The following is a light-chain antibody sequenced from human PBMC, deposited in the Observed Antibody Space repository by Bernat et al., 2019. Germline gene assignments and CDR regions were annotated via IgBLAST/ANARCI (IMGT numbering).Light chain of an antibody. J-gene: IGKJ5*01. CDR2: DAS. CDR3: QQYDNLPT. Sequence: DIQMTQSPSSLSPSVGDRVTITCRASQSINSNLNWYQEKPGKAPKVLIYDASSLQSGVPSRFSGSGSGTDFTFTISSLQPEDIATYYCQQYDNLPTFGQGTRLEIK. CDR1: QSINSN. V-gene: IGKV1-33*01.